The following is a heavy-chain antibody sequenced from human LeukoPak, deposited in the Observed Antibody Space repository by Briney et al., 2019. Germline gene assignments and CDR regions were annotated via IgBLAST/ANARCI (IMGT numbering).Heavy chain of an antibody. CDR1: GGSIGSHY. CDR2: VYDIGST. J-gene: IGHJ4*02. Sequence: SETLSLTCTVSGGSIGSHYWTWIRQTPGKGLEWIGYVYDIGSTKYNPPLKSRVTISVDTSKNQFSLRLSSVTAADTAVYYCARGGVLKSVDYWGQGTLVAVSS. V-gene: IGHV4-59*11. D-gene: IGHD3-16*01. CDR3: ARGGVLKSVDY.